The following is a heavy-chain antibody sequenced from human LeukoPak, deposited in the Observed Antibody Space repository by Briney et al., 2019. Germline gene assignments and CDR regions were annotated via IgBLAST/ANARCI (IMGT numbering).Heavy chain of an antibody. CDR2: IYYSGST. J-gene: IGHJ3*02. Sequence: SETLSLTCTVSGGSISSYYWSWIRQPPGKGLEWIGYIYYSGSTNYNPSLKSRVTISVDTSKNTFSCQVSSATAADTAVYYCAREQTISGATADAFEIWGQGTMVTVSS. V-gene: IGHV4-59*12. CDR3: AREQTISGATADAFEI. D-gene: IGHD5-24*01. CDR1: GGSISSYY.